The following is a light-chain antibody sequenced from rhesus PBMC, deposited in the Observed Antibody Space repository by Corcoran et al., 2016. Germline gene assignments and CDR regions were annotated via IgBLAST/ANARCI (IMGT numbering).Light chain of an antibody. V-gene: IGKV1-33*01. Sequence: DIQMTQSPSSLSASVGDKVTITCRASQGIRNALAWYQQKPGKAPKPLIYASSTLQSGVPSRSTGSVSGTDFTLTISSLQPEDFAVYYCQQRNSYPWTFGHGTKVEIK. CDR3: QQRNSYPWT. CDR2: ASS. CDR1: QGIRNA. J-gene: IGKJ1*01.